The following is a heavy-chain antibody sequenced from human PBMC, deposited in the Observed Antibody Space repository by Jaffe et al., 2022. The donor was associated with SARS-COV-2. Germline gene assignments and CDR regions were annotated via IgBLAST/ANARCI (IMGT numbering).Heavy chain of an antibody. CDR3: ARGGRVRTSGNFFEY. Sequence: QVQLVQSGPEVKKPGASVRVSCKASGFTFSDYYIHWVRQAPGQGLEWMGRINPNTGATHSQQKFEGWVTMTRDTSSSTAYMEVTSLNSDDTVMYFCARGGRVRTSGNFFEYWGQGTLVTVSS. J-gene: IGHJ4*02. CDR2: INPNTGAT. CDR1: GFTFSDYY. D-gene: IGHD3-10*01. V-gene: IGHV1-2*05.